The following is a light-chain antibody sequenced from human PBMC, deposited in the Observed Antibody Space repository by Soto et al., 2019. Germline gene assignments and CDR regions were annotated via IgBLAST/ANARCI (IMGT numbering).Light chain of an antibody. CDR3: QQSYSTPQT. CDR2: AAS. Sequence: ATPTTQSPSSLSASVGDRVTITCRASQGIRNDLGWYQQKPGKAPKLLIYAASSLQSGVPSRFSGSGSGTDFTLTISSLQPEDFATYYCQQSYSTPQTFGQGTKVDIK. J-gene: IGKJ1*01. V-gene: IGKV1-6*01. CDR1: QGIRND.